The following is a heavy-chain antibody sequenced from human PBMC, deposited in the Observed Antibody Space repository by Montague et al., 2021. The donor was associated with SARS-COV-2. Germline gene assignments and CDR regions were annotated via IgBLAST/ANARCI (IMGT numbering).Heavy chain of an antibody. CDR2: IYYSGGT. CDR1: GGSISSSSYY. V-gene: IGHV4-39*01. J-gene: IGHJ3*02. D-gene: IGHD6-13*01. CDR3: AGSPPGIAAAGTVAAFDI. Sequence: ETLSLTCTVSGGSISSSSYYWGWIRQPPGKGLEWIGSIYYSGGTYYNPSLKSRVTISVDTSKNQFSLKLSSVTAADTAVYYCAGSPPGIAAAGTVAAFDIWGQGTMVTVSS.